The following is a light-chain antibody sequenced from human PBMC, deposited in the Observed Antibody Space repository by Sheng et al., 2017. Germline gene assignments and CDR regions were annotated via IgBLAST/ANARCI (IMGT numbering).Light chain of an antibody. J-gene: IGLJ2*01. V-gene: IGLV2-14*01. Sequence: QSALTQPASVSGSLGQSITISCTGTSSDIGSDNFVSWYQQYPGKAPKLIIYDVSERPSGASNRFSASKSGSAASLTISGLQTEDEADYYCCSYSTGRTVVFGGGTKLTVL. CDR3: CSYSTGRTVV. CDR1: SSDIGSDNF. CDR2: DVS.